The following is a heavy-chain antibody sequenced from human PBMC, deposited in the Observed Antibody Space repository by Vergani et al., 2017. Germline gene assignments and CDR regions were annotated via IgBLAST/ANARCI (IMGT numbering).Heavy chain of an antibody. V-gene: IGHV3-23*01. CDR3: AGITMVRGAVGGFDP. D-gene: IGHD3-10*01. CDR2: ISGYGDNT. J-gene: IGHJ5*02. Sequence: EVQFLESGGGLVQPGGSLRLSCEASGFTFSAYAMSWVRQAPGKGLEWVSAISGYGDNTYSADSVKGRFTISRDNSKNTLYLQMNSLRAEDTAVYYCAGITMVRGAVGGFDPWGQGTLVTVSS. CDR1: GFTFSAYA.